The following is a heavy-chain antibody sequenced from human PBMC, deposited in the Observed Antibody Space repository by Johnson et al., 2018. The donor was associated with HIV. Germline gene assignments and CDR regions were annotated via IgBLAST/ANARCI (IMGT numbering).Heavy chain of an antibody. D-gene: IGHD6-19*01. CDR3: ARGLVDGGERQWLDPYDAFDI. Sequence: EVQLVESGGGLIQPGGSLRLSCAASGFTFRSYWMSWVRQAPGKGLEWVANTKQDGSEKYYVDSVRGRFTISRDNAKNSLYLQMNSLRAEDTAVYYCARGLVDGGERQWLDPYDAFDIWGQGTMVTVSS. V-gene: IGHV3-7*01. J-gene: IGHJ3*02. CDR1: GFTFRSYW. CDR2: TKQDGSEK.